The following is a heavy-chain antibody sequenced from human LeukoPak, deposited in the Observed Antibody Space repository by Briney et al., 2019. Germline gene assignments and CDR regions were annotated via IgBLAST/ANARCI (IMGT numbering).Heavy chain of an antibody. J-gene: IGHJ4*02. D-gene: IGHD3-3*01. CDR2: INLNSGGT. V-gene: IGHV1-2*06. CDR3: ARQDDFWSGYYSAGDY. Sequence: ASVKVSCKASGYTFTGYYMHWVRQAPGQGLEWMGRINLNSGGTNYAQKFQGRVTMTRDTSISTAYMELSRLRSDDTAVYYCARQDDFWSGYYSAGDYWGQGTLVTVSS. CDR1: GYTFTGYY.